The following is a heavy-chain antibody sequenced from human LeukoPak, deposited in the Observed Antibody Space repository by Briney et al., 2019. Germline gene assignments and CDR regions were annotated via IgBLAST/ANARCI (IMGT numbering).Heavy chain of an antibody. CDR3: ARDGGNYFDL. CDR1: GFTFSSYE. Sequence: PGGSLRLSCAASGFTFSSYEMNWVRQAPGKGLEWVSLIYSGTTTYYADSVKGRFTISRDNSKNTLYLQLNSLRAEDTAVYYCARDGGNYFDLWGQGTLVTVSS. CDR2: IYSGTTT. J-gene: IGHJ4*02. V-gene: IGHV3-66*01. D-gene: IGHD3-3*01.